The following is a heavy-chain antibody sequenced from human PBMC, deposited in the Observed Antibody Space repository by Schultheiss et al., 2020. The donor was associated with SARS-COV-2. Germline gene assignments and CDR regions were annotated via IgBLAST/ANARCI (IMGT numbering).Heavy chain of an antibody. CDR1: GGSISSGGYY. V-gene: IGHV4-61*08. CDR2: IYTSGST. CDR3: ARSYSLPGYCSTGACYSYGY. D-gene: IGHD2-2*03. J-gene: IGHJ4*02. Sequence: SETLSLTCTVSGGSISSGGYYWSWIRQHPGKGLEWIGRIYTSGSTNYNPSLKSRVTISVDTSKNQFSLKLSSVTAADTAVYYCARSYSLPGYCSTGACYSYGYWGQGTLVTVSS.